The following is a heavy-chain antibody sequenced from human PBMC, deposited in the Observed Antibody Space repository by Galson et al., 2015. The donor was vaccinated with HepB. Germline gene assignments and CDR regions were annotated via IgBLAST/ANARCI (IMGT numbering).Heavy chain of an antibody. CDR2: IHYSGST. D-gene: IGHD5-18*01. Sequence: ETLSLTCTVSGGSISSYYWSWIRQPPGKGLEWIGYIHYSGSTNYNPSLKSRVTISVDTSKNQFSLKLSSVTAADTAVYYCAREGRIQLWWGMDVWGQGTTVTVSS. J-gene: IGHJ6*02. CDR1: GGSISSYY. V-gene: IGHV4-59*01. CDR3: AREGRIQLWWGMDV.